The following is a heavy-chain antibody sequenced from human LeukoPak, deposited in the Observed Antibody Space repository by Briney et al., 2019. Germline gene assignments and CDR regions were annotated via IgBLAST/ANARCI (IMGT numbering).Heavy chain of an antibody. Sequence: SVKVSCKASGGTFSGYAISWVRQAPGQGLEWMGRIIPILGIANYAQKFQGRVTITADKSTSTAYMELSSLRSEDTAVYYCARNSIRDYGGNPPGPYGMDVWGQGTTVTVSS. CDR2: IIPILGIA. CDR1: GGTFSGYA. J-gene: IGHJ6*02. V-gene: IGHV1-69*04. D-gene: IGHD4-23*01. CDR3: ARNSIRDYGGNPPGPYGMDV.